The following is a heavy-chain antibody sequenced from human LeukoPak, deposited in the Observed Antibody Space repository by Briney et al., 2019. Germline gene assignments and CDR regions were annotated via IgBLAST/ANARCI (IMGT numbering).Heavy chain of an antibody. CDR3: ARNRVSFDY. CDR2: IYSSGTA. Sequence: SETLSLTCSVSGASISPYYWSWIRRPAGKGLEWIGRIYSSGTADYNPSLKSRVTISVDRSKNQLSLKLTSVTAADTAVYYCARNRVSFDYWGQGTLVTVSS. CDR1: GASISPYY. V-gene: IGHV4-4*07. D-gene: IGHD1-14*01. J-gene: IGHJ4*02.